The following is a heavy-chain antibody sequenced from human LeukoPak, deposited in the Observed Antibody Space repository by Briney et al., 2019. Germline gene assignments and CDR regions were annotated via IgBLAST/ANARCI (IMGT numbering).Heavy chain of an antibody. CDR3: ARGAGIVVVTSFDY. CDR1: GGSISSGDYY. J-gene: IGHJ4*02. D-gene: IGHD3-22*01. CDR2: IYYSGST. V-gene: IGHV4-30-4*01. Sequence: PSQTLSLTCTVSGGSISSGDYYWSWIRQPPEKGLEWIGYIYYSGSTYYNPSLKSRVTISVDTSKNQFSLKLSSVTAADTAVYYCARGAGIVVVTSFDYWGQGTLVTVSS.